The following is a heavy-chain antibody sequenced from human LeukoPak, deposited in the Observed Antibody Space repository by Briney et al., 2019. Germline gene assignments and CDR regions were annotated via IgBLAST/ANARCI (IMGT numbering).Heavy chain of an antibody. V-gene: IGHV3-48*03. J-gene: IGHJ4*02. Sequence: GSLRLSCAAPGFTFSSYEMNWVRQAPGKGLEWVSYISSSGSTIYYADSVKGRFTISRDNAKNSLYLQMNSLRAEDTAVYYCARGIAAALDYWGQGTLVTVSS. D-gene: IGHD6-13*01. CDR1: GFTFSSYE. CDR2: ISSSGSTI. CDR3: ARGIAAALDY.